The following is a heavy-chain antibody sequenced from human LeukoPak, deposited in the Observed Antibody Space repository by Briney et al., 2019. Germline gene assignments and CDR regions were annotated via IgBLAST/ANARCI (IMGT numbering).Heavy chain of an antibody. V-gene: IGHV1-69*04. J-gene: IGHJ1*01. CDR2: IIPILGIA. Sequence: PGASVKVSCKASGGTFSSYAISWVRQAPGQGLEWMGRIIPILGIANYAQKFQGRVTITADKSTSTAYMELSSLRSEDTAVYYCARGAPIPEYFQHWGQGTLVTVSS. CDR1: GGTFSSYA. CDR3: ARGAPIPEYFQH.